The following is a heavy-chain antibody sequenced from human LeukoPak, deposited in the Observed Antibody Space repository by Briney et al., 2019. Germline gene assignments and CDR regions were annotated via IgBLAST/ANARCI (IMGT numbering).Heavy chain of an antibody. CDR1: GFTFSSYS. Sequence: GGSLRLSCAASGFTFSSYSMNWVRQAPGKGLEWVSYISSSSSTIYYADSVKGRFTISRDNAKNSPYLQMNSLRAEDTAVYYCARGPAAIVYYYYGMDVWGQGTTVTVSS. V-gene: IGHV3-48*01. J-gene: IGHJ6*02. CDR2: ISSSSSTI. CDR3: ARGPAAIVYYYYGMDV. D-gene: IGHD2-2*01.